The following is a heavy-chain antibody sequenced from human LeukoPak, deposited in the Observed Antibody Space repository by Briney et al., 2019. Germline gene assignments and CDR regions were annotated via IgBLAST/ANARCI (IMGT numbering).Heavy chain of an antibody. CDR3: ARVFSGIAAEEGDWFDP. Sequence: KPSETLSLTCTVSGGSISSYYWSWIRQPPGKGLEWIGYIYYSGSTNYNPSLKSRVTMSVDTSKNQFSLKLSSVTAADTAVYYCARVFSGIAAEEGDWFDPWGQGTLVTVSS. CDR2: IYYSGST. CDR1: GGSISSYY. J-gene: IGHJ5*02. V-gene: IGHV4-59*12. D-gene: IGHD6-13*01.